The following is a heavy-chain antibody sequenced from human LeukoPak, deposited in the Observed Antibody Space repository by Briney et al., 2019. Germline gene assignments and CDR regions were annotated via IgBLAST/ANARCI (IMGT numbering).Heavy chain of an antibody. D-gene: IGHD4-17*01. Sequence: GGSLRLSCAAFGFTFSSYPMHWVRQAPGKGLEWVSVIYSGGSTYYADSVKGRFTISRDNSKNTLYLQMNSLRAEDTAVYYCANYGDSSFLIYYYGMDVWGQGTTVTVSS. V-gene: IGHV3-53*01. CDR2: IYSGGST. CDR3: ANYGDSSFLIYYYGMDV. J-gene: IGHJ6*02. CDR1: GFTFSSYP.